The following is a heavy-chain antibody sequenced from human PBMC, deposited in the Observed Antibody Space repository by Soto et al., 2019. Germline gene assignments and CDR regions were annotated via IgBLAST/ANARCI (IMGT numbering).Heavy chain of an antibody. J-gene: IGHJ4*02. CDR1: GGSISSGDYY. CDR2: IYYSGST. CDR3: ARTLPSPALVTTLATGLDY. Sequence: SETLSLTCTVSGGSISSGDYYWSWIRQPPGKGLEWIGYIYYSGSTYYNTSLKRRVTISVDTSNNQFSLKLSSVTAADTAVYYCARTLPSPALVTTLATGLDYWGQGTLVTVSS. V-gene: IGHV4-30-4*01. D-gene: IGHD2-15*01.